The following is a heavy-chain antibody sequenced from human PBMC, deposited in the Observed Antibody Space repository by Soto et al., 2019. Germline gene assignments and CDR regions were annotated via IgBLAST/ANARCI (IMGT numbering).Heavy chain of an antibody. D-gene: IGHD3-10*01. CDR2: IKSKTDGGTT. V-gene: IGHV3-15*01. CDR1: GFTFSNAW. CDR3: TTDLVRGVTVYDDYYYIGV. Sequence: EVQLVESGGGLVKPGGSLRLSCAASGFTFSNAWMSWVRQAPGKGLEWVGRIKSKTDGGTTDYAAPVKGRFTISRNDSKRTLSLPITSLNSEDTAVYYGTTDLVRGVTVYDDYYYIGVWGKGTTVTVCS. J-gene: IGHJ6*03.